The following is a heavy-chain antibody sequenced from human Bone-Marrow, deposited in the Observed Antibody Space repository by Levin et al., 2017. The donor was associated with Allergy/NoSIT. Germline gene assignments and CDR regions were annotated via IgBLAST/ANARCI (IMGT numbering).Heavy chain of an antibody. J-gene: IGHJ6*02. CDR1: GGSISSYY. Sequence: PSETLSLTCTVSGGSISSYYWSWIRQPPGKGLEWIGYIYYSGSTNYNPSLKSRVTISVDTSKNQFSLKLSSVTAADTAVYYCARDAVGATDYDYGMDVWGQGTTVTVSS. CDR2: IYYSGST. V-gene: IGHV4-59*01. CDR3: ARDAVGATDYDYGMDV. D-gene: IGHD1-26*01.